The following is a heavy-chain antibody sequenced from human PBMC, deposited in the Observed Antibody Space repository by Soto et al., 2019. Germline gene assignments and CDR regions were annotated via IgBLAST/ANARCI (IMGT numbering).Heavy chain of an antibody. J-gene: IGHJ4*02. D-gene: IGHD3-10*01. V-gene: IGHV4-30-2*01. CDR1: GGSISSGGYS. CDR3: ARGPPFGY. CDR2: IYHSGST. Sequence: QQQLQESGSGLVKPSQTLSLTCAVSGGSISSGGYSWSWIRQPPGKGLEWIGYIYHSGSTYYNPSLKSRVTISVDRSKNQCSLKLSSVTAADTAVYSCARGPPFGYWGQGTLVTVSS.